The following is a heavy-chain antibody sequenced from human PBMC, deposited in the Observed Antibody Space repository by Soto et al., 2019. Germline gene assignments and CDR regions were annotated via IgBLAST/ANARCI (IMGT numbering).Heavy chain of an antibody. V-gene: IGHV3-23*01. CDR1: GFFLRDFG. J-gene: IGHJ6*02. Sequence: GGSLRLSCVASGFFLRDFGMHWVRQAPGKGLEWVSAISGSGGSTYYADSVKGRFTISRDNSKNTLYLQMNSLRAEDTAVYYCAKSGPVGATRYYGMDVWGQGTTVTVSS. CDR3: AKSGPVGATRYYGMDV. D-gene: IGHD1-26*01. CDR2: ISGSGGST.